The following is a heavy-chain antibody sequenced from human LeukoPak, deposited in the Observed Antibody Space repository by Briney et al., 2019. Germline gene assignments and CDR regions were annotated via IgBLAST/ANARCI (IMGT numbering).Heavy chain of an antibody. Sequence: GESLKISCKGSGYRFTSYWISWVRRMPGKGLEWMGRIDPSDSYTNYSPSFQGHVTISADKSINTAYLQWSSLKASDTAMYYCARRISYGYYFDYWGQGTLVTVSS. J-gene: IGHJ4*02. D-gene: IGHD5-18*01. CDR2: IDPSDSYT. CDR1: GYRFTSYW. V-gene: IGHV5-10-1*01. CDR3: ARRISYGYYFDY.